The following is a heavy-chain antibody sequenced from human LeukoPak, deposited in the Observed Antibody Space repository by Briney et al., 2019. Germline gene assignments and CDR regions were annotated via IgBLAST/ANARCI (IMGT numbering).Heavy chain of an antibody. V-gene: IGHV3-23*01. CDR1: GFTFSRYA. CDR3: AKDMGRIMITFGGPDY. Sequence: GGSLTLSCAASGFTFSRYAMSWVRQAPGKGLEWVSDISGSGGTTYYAASGKGRFTISRDHSKNTLYLRMNSLRADDTALYYCAKDMGRIMITFGGPDYWGQGTLVTVSS. CDR2: ISGSGGTT. J-gene: IGHJ4*02. D-gene: IGHD3-16*01.